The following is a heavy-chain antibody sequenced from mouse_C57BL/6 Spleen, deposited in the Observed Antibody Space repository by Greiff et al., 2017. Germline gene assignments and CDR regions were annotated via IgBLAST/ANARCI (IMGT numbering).Heavy chain of an antibody. V-gene: IGHV5-4*01. CDR2: ISDGGSYT. CDR3: TREGGLRPAWFAY. Sequence: EVKLVESGGGLVKPGGSLKLSCAASGFTFSSYAMSWVRQTPEKRLEWVATISDGGSYTYYPDSVKGRFTVSRDNAKNNLYLQMSQLKSEDTAVYYSTREGGLRPAWFAYWGQGTLVTVSA. CDR1: GFTFSSYA. D-gene: IGHD2-4*01. J-gene: IGHJ3*01.